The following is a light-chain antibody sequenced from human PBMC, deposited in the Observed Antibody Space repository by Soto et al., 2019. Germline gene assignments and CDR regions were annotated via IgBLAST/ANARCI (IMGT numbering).Light chain of an antibody. CDR1: QTMFYTSSNTNY. Sequence: DIVLTQSRDSLAVSLGERATIHCKSSQTMFYTSSNTNYLAWYQQRPGQPPKLLIYWASDRESGVPNRFSGSGSGTDFTLTISGMQAEDVAVYSCQQYYSTPFTFGPGTKVDI. CDR3: QQYYSTPFT. V-gene: IGKV4-1*01. J-gene: IGKJ3*01. CDR2: WAS.